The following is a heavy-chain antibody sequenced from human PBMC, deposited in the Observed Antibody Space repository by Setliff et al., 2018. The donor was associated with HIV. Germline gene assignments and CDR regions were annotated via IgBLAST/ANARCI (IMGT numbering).Heavy chain of an antibody. V-gene: IGHV4-39*07. J-gene: IGHJ4*02. CDR3: ARTRAPYFFDF. CDR1: GGSISSSSYY. CDR2: IYYSGST. Sequence: SETLSLTCTVSGGSISSSSYYWGWIRQPPGKGLEWIGTIYYSGSTYYNPSLTSRVTISADTSRNQFSLKLTSVTAADTAVYFCARTRAPYFFDFWGQGAQVTVS. D-gene: IGHD1-26*01.